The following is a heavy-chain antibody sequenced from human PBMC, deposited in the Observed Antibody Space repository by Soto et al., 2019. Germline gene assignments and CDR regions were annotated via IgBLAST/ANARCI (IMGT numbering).Heavy chain of an antibody. CDR3: ARGVCSSTSCYLDYYYGMDV. D-gene: IGHD2-2*01. V-gene: IGHV4-30-2*01. J-gene: IGHJ6*02. CDR1: GGSISSGGYS. Sequence: PSETLSLTCAVSGGSISSGGYSWSWIRQPPGKGLEWIGYIYHSGSTYYNPSLKSRVTISVDRSKNQFSLKLSSVTAADTAVYYCARGVCSSTSCYLDYYYGMDVWGQGTTVTVSS. CDR2: IYHSGST.